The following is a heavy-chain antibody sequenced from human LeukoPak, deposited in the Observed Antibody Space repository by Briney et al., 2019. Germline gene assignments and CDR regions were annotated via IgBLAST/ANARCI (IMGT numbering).Heavy chain of an antibody. CDR3: ARESDCSSTSCYFDY. V-gene: IGHV4-59*12. CDR1: GGSISNSY. CDR2: IYHSGST. Sequence: SETLSLTCTVSGGSISNSYCGWIRQPPGKGLEWIGYIYHSGSTYYNPSLKSRVTISVDRSKNQFSLKLSSVTAADTAVYYCARESDCSSTSCYFDYWGQGTLVTVSS. D-gene: IGHD2-2*01. J-gene: IGHJ4*02.